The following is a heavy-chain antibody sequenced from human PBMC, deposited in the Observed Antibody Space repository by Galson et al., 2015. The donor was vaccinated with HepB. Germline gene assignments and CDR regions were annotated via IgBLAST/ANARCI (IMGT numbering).Heavy chain of an antibody. V-gene: IGHV1-69*13. CDR2: IIPIFGTA. CDR1: GGTFSSYA. Sequence: SVKVSCKASGGTFSSYAISWVRQAPGQGLEWMGGIIPIFGTANYAQKFQGRVTITADESTSTAYMELSSLRSEGTAVYYCARAKFLGHEDYYYYYYMDVWGKGTTVTVSS. J-gene: IGHJ6*03. CDR3: ARAKFLGHEDYYYYYYMDV. D-gene: IGHD2/OR15-2a*01.